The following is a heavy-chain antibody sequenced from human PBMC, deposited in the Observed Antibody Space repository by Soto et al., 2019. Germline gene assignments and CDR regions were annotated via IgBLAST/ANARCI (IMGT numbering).Heavy chain of an antibody. CDR3: AGYNYGSYAFDI. J-gene: IGHJ3*02. CDR2: IYTSGTT. V-gene: IGHV4-4*07. CDR1: GDSINKYS. Sequence: PSETLSLTCTVSGDSINKYSWSWRRQPAGKGLEWIGRIYTSGTTNYNPSLKSRITMSVDTSKNQFSLKLSSVTAADTAVYYCAGYNYGSYAFDIWGQGTMVTVSS. D-gene: IGHD3-10*01.